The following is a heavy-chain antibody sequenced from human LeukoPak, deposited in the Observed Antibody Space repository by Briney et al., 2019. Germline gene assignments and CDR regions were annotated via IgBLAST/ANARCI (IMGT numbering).Heavy chain of an antibody. V-gene: IGHV1-18*01. CDR2: ISAYNGNT. J-gene: IGHJ4*02. CDR1: GYTFTSYG. Sequence: ASVKVSCKASGYTFTSYGISWVRQAPGQGLEWMGWISAYNGNTNYAQKLQGRVTMTTDTSTSTAYMELRSLRSDDTAVYYCARDVPTIFGVVTTFIFDYWGQGTLVTVSS. CDR3: ARDVPTIFGVVTTFIFDY. D-gene: IGHD3-3*01.